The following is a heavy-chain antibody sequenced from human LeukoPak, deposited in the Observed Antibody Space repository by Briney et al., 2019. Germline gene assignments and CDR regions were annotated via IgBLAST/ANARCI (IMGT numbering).Heavy chain of an antibody. CDR2: IRYDGSNK. CDR3: AKDQKLAWYFDL. CDR1: GFTFSSYG. D-gene: IGHD1-1*01. V-gene: IGHV3-30*02. J-gene: IGHJ2*01. Sequence: GGSLRLSCAASGFTFSSYGMHWVRQAPGKGLEWVAFIRYDGSNKYYADSVKGRFTISRDNSKNTLYLQMNSLRGEDTAVYYCAKDQKLAWYFDLWGRGTLVTVSS.